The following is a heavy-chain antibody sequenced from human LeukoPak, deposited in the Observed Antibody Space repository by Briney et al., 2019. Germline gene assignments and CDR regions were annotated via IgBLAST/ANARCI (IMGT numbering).Heavy chain of an antibody. Sequence: PGGSLRLSCAASGFTFSSYSMNWVRQAPGKGLEWVSSISSSSSYIYYADSVKGRFTISRDNAKNSLYLQMNSLRAEDTAVYYCARGLRYYYGSGSYSPADYWGQGTLVTVSS. CDR1: GFTFSSYS. CDR3: ARGLRYYYGSGSYSPADY. V-gene: IGHV3-21*01. CDR2: ISSSSSYI. J-gene: IGHJ4*02. D-gene: IGHD3-10*01.